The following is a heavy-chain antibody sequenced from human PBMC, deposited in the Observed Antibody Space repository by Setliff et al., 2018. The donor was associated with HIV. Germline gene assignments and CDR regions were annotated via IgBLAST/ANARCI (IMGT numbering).Heavy chain of an antibody. J-gene: IGHJ4*02. Sequence: PSETLSLTCTVSGYSISSVSYWGWIRQPPGKGLEWIGCIFNSGQTYYNPSLNSRIAISMDTSKNQFSLKLSSVTAADTAVYYCARRRYCSVGDCRYLYYYFDYWGQGTLVTVSS. CDR2: IFNSGQT. V-gene: IGHV4-38-2*02. CDR1: GYSISSVSY. D-gene: IGHD2-15*01. CDR3: ARRRYCSVGDCRYLYYYFDY.